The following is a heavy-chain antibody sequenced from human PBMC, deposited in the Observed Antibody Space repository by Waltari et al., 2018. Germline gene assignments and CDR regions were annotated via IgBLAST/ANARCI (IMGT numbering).Heavy chain of an antibody. CDR2: INHSGST. D-gene: IGHD4-17*01. J-gene: IGHJ5*02. Sequence: QVQLQQWGAGLLKPSETLSLTCAVYGGSFSGYSWSWIRQPPGKGLEWIGEINHSGSTNYNPSLKSRVTISVDTSKNQFSLKLSSVTAADTAVYYCARGGYGGFNWFDPWGQGTLVTVSS. CDR3: ARGGYGGFNWFDP. CDR1: GGSFSGYS. V-gene: IGHV4-34*01.